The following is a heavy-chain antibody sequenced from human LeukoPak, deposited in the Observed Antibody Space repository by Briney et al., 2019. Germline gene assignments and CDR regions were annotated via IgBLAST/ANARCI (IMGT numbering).Heavy chain of an antibody. J-gene: IGHJ4*02. CDR2: IKQDGSEK. CDR3: AKSKTTVAAPDY. D-gene: IGHD6-19*01. CDR1: GFTFSSYW. Sequence: GSLRLSCAASGFTFSSYWMSWVRQAPGKGLEWVANIKQDGSEKYYVDSVKGRFTISRDNAKNSLYLQMNSLRAEDTAVYYCAKSKTTVAAPDYWGQGTLVTVSS. V-gene: IGHV3-7*01.